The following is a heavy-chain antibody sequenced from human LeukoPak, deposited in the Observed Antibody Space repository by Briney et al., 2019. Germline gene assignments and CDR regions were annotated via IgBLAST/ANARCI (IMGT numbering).Heavy chain of an antibody. D-gene: IGHD5-18*01. CDR3: ARGAVYSYGYIRWFDP. CDR1: GGSFSGYY. Sequence: SETLSLTCAVYGGSFSGYYWSWIRQPPGKGLEWIGEINHSGSTNYNPSLKSRVTISVDTSKNQFSLKLSSVTAADTAVYYCARGAVYSYGYIRWFDPWGREPWSPSPQ. V-gene: IGHV4-34*01. CDR2: INHSGST. J-gene: IGHJ5*02.